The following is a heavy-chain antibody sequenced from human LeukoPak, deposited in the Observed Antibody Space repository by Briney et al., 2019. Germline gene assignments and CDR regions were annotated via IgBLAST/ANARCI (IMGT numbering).Heavy chain of an antibody. CDR2: ISGGGGST. CDR3: AKGSYYDSTIRRADYFDY. CDR1: GFTFSSYA. D-gene: IGHD3-22*01. Sequence: GGSLRLSCAASGFTFSSYAMSWVRQAPGKGLEWVSAISGGGGSTYYADSVKGRFTISRDNSKNTLYLQMNSLRAEDTAVYYCAKGSYYDSTIRRADYFDYWGQGTLVTVSS. V-gene: IGHV3-23*01. J-gene: IGHJ4*02.